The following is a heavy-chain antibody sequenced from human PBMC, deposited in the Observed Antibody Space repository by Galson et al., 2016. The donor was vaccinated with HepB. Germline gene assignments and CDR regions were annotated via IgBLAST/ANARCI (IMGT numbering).Heavy chain of an antibody. Sequence: SLRLSCAASGFTFSRYGMHWVRQAPGEGLESVASIWYDGPKKFYADSVKGRFTISRDNSKNTLYLQLNSLRAEDTAVYYCAREDPNIAVAALDYWGQGTLVTFSS. CDR1: GFTFSRYG. D-gene: IGHD6-19*01. J-gene: IGHJ4*02. V-gene: IGHV3-33*01. CDR3: AREDPNIAVAALDY. CDR2: IWYDGPKK.